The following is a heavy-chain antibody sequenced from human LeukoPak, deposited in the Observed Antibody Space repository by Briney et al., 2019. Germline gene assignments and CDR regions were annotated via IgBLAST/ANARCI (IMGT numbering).Heavy chain of an antibody. D-gene: IGHD3-3*01. V-gene: IGHV1-2*02. CDR1: GYTFTNYY. J-gene: IGHJ5*02. Sequence: VASVKVSCKASGYTFTNYYMHWVRQAHGQGLEWMGWINPNSGGTKYAQKFQDRVTMTRDTSISTAYMELSRLTSDDTAVYYCARDLDNDGFWSHTKMGCFDPWGQGTLVTVSS. CDR2: INPNSGGT. CDR3: ARDLDNDGFWSHTKMGCFDP.